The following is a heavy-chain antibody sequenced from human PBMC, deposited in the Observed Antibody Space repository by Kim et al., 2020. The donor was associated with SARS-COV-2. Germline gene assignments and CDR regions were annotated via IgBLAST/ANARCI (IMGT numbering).Heavy chain of an antibody. D-gene: IGHD5-12*01. CDR3: ARDQSRRDGYNSGFDY. V-gene: IGHV3-33*01. CDR1: GFTFSSYG. CDR2: IWYDGSNK. Sequence: GGSLRLSCAASGFTFSSYGMHWVRQAPGKGLEWVAVIWYDGSNKYYADSVKGRFTISRDNSKNTLYLQMNSLRAEDTAVYYCARDQSRRDGYNSGFDYWGQGTLGTVSS. J-gene: IGHJ4*02.